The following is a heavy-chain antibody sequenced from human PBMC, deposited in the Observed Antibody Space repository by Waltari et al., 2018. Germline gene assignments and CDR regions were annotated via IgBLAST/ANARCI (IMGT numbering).Heavy chain of an antibody. CDR3: AGYSNSEAVDI. Sequence: QVQLQQWGAGLLKPSETLSLTCAVYGGSFSGYYWSWIRQPPGKGLEWIGEINHSGSTNYNPSLKSRFTISVDTSKNQCSLKLSSVTAADTAVYYCAGYSNSEAVDIWGQGTMVTVSS. V-gene: IGHV4-34*01. D-gene: IGHD4-4*01. J-gene: IGHJ3*02. CDR1: GGSFSGYY. CDR2: INHSGST.